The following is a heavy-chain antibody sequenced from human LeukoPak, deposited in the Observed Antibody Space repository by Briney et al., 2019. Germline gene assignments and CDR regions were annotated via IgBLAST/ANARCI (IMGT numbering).Heavy chain of an antibody. V-gene: IGHV1-18*01. CDR2: ISAYNGNT. Sequence: ASVKVSCKASGYTFTSYGISWVRQAPGQGLEWMGWISAYNGNTNYAQKLQGRVTMTTDTSTSTAYMELRSLRSDDTAVYYCARDTYYDSSGQNWFDPWGQETLVTVSS. D-gene: IGHD3-22*01. CDR1: GYTFTSYG. J-gene: IGHJ5*02. CDR3: ARDTYYDSSGQNWFDP.